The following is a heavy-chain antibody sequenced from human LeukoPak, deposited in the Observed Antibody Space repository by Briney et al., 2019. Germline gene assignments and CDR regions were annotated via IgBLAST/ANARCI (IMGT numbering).Heavy chain of an antibody. V-gene: IGHV1-2*02. Sequence: ASVKVSCKASGYTFTGYYMHWVRQAPGQGLEWMGWINPNSGGTNYAQKFQGRVTMTRDTSISTAYMELSRLRSDDTAVYYCARSVPAAIFNYYYYYGMDVWGQGPRSPSP. D-gene: IGHD2-2*01. CDR3: ARSVPAAIFNYYYYYGMDV. CDR1: GYTFTGYY. CDR2: INPNSGGT. J-gene: IGHJ6*02.